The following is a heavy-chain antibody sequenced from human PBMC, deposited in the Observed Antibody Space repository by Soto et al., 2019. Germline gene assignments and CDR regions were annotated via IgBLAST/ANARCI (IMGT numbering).Heavy chain of an antibody. CDR3: ARQPERIAQIGWFDP. V-gene: IGHV3-48*01. CDR1: GFTFSSYS. Sequence: EVQLVESGGGLVQPGGSLRLSCAASGFTFSSYSMNWVRQAPGKGLEWVSYISSSSSTIYYADSVKGRFTISRDNAKNSLYVPMDSLRAEDTAVYYCARQPERIAQIGWFDPWGQGTLVTVSS. D-gene: IGHD6-13*01. J-gene: IGHJ5*02. CDR2: ISSSSSTI.